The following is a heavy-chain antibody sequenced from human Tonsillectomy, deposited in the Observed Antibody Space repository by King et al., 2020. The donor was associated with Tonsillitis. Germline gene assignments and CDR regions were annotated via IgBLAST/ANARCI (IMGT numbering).Heavy chain of an antibody. V-gene: IGHV3-30*01. J-gene: IGHJ3*02. CDR2: ISPDGNNK. D-gene: IGHD2-8*02. Sequence: VQLVESGGGVVQPGRSLRLSCAASGFTLSSYDMHWVRQAPGKGLEWVASISPDGNNKYYADSLKGRFTITRDSSENTLYWQMKIRRPEDTAVYYCAREYGAPGTGGFDIWGQGTMVTVSS. CDR3: AREYGAPGTGGFDI. CDR1: GFTLSSYD.